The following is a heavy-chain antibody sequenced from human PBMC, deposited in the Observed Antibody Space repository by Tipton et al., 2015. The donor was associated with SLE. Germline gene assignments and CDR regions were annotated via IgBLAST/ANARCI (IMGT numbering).Heavy chain of an antibody. CDR2: IYTSGAT. D-gene: IGHD2/OR15-2a*01. V-gene: IGHV4-4*07. CDR3: ARVWLNNAFDI. CDR1: GVSICSSY. Sequence: LSLTCNVSGVSICSSYWSWIRQPAGKGLEWTGRIYTSGATDDNPSLKSRVTMSVDMSKNQIFLKMTSVTAADCAVYFCARVWLNNAFDIWGQGTRVTVSS. J-gene: IGHJ3*02.